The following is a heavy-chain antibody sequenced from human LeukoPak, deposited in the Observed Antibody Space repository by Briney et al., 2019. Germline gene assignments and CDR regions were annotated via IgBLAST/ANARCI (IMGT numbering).Heavy chain of an antibody. CDR2: IYYSGST. Sequence: SETLSLTCTVSGGSISSYYWTWIRQPPGKGLEWIGYIYYSGSTNYNPSLKSRVTISVDTSKNQLSLKLSSVTAADTAVYYCASHYYETGDFDYWGQGTLVTVSS. CDR1: GGSISSYY. D-gene: IGHD3-22*01. V-gene: IGHV4-59*01. J-gene: IGHJ4*02. CDR3: ASHYYETGDFDY.